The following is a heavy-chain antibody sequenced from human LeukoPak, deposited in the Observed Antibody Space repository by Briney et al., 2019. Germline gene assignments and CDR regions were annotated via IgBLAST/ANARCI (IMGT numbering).Heavy chain of an antibody. D-gene: IGHD3-22*01. V-gene: IGHV4-61*02. CDR1: VDSISSGDYY. Sequence: SETLSLTCTVSVDSISSGDYYWSWIRDPAGKGLEGIVRISSSGSTNYNPSLKSRVTISVDTSKNQFSLKLSSVTAADTAVYFCARGPYSYDSSCAFDIWGQGTMVTVSS. J-gene: IGHJ3*02. CDR2: ISSSGST. CDR3: ARGPYSYDSSCAFDI.